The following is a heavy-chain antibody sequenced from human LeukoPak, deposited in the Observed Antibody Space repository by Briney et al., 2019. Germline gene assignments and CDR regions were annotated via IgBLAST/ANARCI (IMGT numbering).Heavy chain of an antibody. V-gene: IGHV3-23*01. D-gene: IGHD3-22*01. CDR3: ARGLMTTSGHSYAFDY. Sequence: GGSLRLSCAASGFTFSSYAMSWVRQAPGKGLEWVSGISDSGSSTYYADSVKGRFTVSRDNSKNTLFLQMNSLRAEDTAVYYCARGLMTTSGHSYAFDYWGQGTLVTVSS. CDR2: ISDSGSST. J-gene: IGHJ4*02. CDR1: GFTFSSYA.